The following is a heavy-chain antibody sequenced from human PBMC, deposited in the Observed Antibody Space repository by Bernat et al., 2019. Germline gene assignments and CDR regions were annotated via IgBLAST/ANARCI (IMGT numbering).Heavy chain of an antibody. D-gene: IGHD3-22*01. J-gene: IGHJ4*02. CDR2: IYYSGST. V-gene: IGHV4-31*03. Sequence: QVQLQESGPGLVKSSQTLSLTCTVSGGSISSGGSFWSWIRQHPGKGLEWIGYIYYSGSTYYNPSLKSRVTISVDTSKNQFSLKLSSVTAADTAVYYCASASSGHYYDSSGYYLHYWGQGTLVTVSS. CDR1: GGSISSGGSF. CDR3: ASASSGHYYDSSGYYLHY.